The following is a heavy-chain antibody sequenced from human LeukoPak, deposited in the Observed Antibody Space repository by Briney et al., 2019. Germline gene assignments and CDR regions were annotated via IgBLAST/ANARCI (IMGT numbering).Heavy chain of an antibody. J-gene: IGHJ5*02. CDR2: IYDSGST. V-gene: IGHV4-30-4*08. CDR1: GGSISSGGYY. CDR3: ARGIYSSGPNWFDP. Sequence: SETLSLTCTVSGGSISSGGYYWSWIRQHPGKGLEWIGYIYDSGSTYYNPSLKSRVTISVDTSKNQFSLKLNSVTSADTAVYYCARGIYSSGPNWFDPWGQGTLVTVSS. D-gene: IGHD6-19*01.